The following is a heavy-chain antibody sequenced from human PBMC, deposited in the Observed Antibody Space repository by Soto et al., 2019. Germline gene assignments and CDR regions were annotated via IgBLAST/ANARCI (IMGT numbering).Heavy chain of an antibody. V-gene: IGHV3-30-3*01. Sequence: GGSLRLSCAASGFTFSSYAMHWVRQAPGKGLEWVAVISYDGSNKYYADSVKGRFTISRDNSKNTLYLQMNSLRAEDTAVYYCARDANYYDSRGPVLYWGQGTLVTVSS. CDR1: GFTFSSYA. D-gene: IGHD3-22*01. CDR3: ARDANYYDSRGPVLY. CDR2: ISYDGSNK. J-gene: IGHJ4*02.